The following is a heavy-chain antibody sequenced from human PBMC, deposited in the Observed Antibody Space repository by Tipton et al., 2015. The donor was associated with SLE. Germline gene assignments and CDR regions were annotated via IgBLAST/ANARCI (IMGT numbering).Heavy chain of an antibody. CDR3: ARDALYCSGGSCYPYYYGMDV. V-gene: IGHV3-7*05. Sequence: SLRLSCAASGFTFSSYWTSWVRQAPGKGLEWVANIKQDGSEKYYVDSVKGRFTISRDNAKNSLYLQMNSLRAEDTAVYYCARDALYCSGGSCYPYYYGMDVWGQGTTVTVSS. CDR2: IKQDGSEK. J-gene: IGHJ6*02. CDR1: GFTFSSYW. D-gene: IGHD2-15*01.